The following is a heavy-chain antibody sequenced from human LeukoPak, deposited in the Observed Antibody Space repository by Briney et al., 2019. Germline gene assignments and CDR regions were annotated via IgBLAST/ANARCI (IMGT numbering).Heavy chain of an antibody. CDR1: GYTFTGYY. V-gene: IGHV1-2*02. D-gene: IGHD1-26*01. J-gene: IGHJ4*02. CDR3: ARGDSGSYLWDY. Sequence: GASVKVSCKASGYTFTGYYMHWVRQAPGQGLEWMGWINPNSGGTNFAQKFQGRVTMTRDTSISTAYMELSRLRSDDMAVYYCARGDSGSYLWDYWGQGTLVTVSS. CDR2: INPNSGGT.